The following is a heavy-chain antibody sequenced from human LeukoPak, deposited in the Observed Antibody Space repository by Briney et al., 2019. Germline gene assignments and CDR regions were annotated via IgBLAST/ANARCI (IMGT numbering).Heavy chain of an antibody. D-gene: IGHD3-22*01. J-gene: IGHJ5*02. CDR1: GGSISSSSYY. V-gene: IGHV4-39*07. CDR2: IYYSGST. CDR3: ARDYYDSSGKGDNWFDP. Sequence: PSETLSLTCTVSGGSISSSSYYWGWIRQPPGKGLEWIGSIYYSGSTYYDPSLKSRVTISVDTSKNQFSLKLSSVTAADTAVYYCARDYYDSSGKGDNWFDPWGQGTLVTVSS.